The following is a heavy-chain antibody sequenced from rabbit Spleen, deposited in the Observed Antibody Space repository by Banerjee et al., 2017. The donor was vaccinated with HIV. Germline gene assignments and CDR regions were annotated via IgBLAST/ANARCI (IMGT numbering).Heavy chain of an antibody. CDR1: GFSFSSNYY. D-gene: IGHD4-1*01. CDR2: IYVGSGGGT. V-gene: IGHV1S45*01. CDR3: ARDLDAVIGWNFGW. J-gene: IGHJ6*01. Sequence: QEQLEESGGGLVQPEGSLTLSCKASGFSFSSNYYLCWVRQAPEKGLEWIGCIYVGSGGGTKYASWAKGRFTISKTSSTTVTLQMTSLTAADTATYFCARDLDAVIGWNFGWWGPGTLVTVS.